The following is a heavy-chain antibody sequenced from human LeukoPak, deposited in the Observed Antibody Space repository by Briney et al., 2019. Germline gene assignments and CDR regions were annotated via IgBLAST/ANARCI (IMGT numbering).Heavy chain of an antibody. V-gene: IGHV3-30*02. D-gene: IGHD4-17*01. CDR3: AKDTGTTGYYYYMDV. CDR2: IRYDGSNK. J-gene: IGHJ6*03. CDR1: GFTFSNYG. Sequence: GGSLRLSCAASGFTFSNYGMHWVRQAPGKGLEWVAFIRYDGSNKYYADSVKGRFTISRDNSKNTLYLQMNSLRVEDTAVYYCAKDTGTTGYYYYMDVWGKGTTVTISS.